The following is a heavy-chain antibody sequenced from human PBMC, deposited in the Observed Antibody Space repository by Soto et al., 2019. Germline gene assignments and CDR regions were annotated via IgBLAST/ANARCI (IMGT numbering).Heavy chain of an antibody. CDR2: IGGTSGSI. V-gene: IGHV3-23*01. J-gene: IGHJ4*02. CDR1: GFTFKYCA. CDR3: VKEKYASSLLRGSWDY. D-gene: IGHD6-6*01. Sequence: PGGSLRLSCAASGFTFKYCAMNWVRQAPGKGLEWVSPIGGTSGSIYYADSVRGRFTISRDNSNNTLYLQMNSRRAEDTAVYYCVKEKYASSLLRGSWDYWRQGILFTVSS.